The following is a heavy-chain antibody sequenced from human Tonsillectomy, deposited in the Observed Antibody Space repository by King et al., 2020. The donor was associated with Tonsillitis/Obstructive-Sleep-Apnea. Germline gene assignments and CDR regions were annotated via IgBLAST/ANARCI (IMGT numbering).Heavy chain of an antibody. D-gene: IGHD6-13*01. J-gene: IGHJ4*02. CDR1: GGSISSYY. V-gene: IGHV4-59*08. CDR2: IYYSGST. Sequence: QLQESGPGLVKPSETLSLTCTVSGGSISSYYWSWIRQPPGKGLEWIGYIYYSGSTNYNPPLKSRVTISVDTSKNQFSLKLSSVTAADTAVYYCARHGYSSSWSHFDYWGQGTLVTVSS. CDR3: ARHGYSSSWSHFDY.